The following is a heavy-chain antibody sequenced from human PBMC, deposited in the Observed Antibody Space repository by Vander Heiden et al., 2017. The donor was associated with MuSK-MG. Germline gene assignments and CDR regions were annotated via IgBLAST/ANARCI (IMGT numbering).Heavy chain of an antibody. CDR2: ISSSGSTI. J-gene: IGHJ4*02. CDR3: ARDLTTDSSGYEKFDH. CDR1: GITFSSYE. V-gene: IGHV3-48*03. Sequence: EVQLVESGGGLVQPGGSLRLSCAASGITFSSYEMNWVRQAPGKGLEWVSYISSSGSTIYYADSGKGRFTISRDNAKNSLYLQMNSLRADDTAVYYCARDLTTDSSGYEKFDHWGQGTLVTVSS. D-gene: IGHD3-22*01.